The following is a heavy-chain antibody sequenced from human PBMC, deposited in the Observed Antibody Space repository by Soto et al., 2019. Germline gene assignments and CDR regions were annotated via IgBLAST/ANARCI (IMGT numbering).Heavy chain of an antibody. V-gene: IGHV3-23*01. D-gene: IGHD3-10*01. J-gene: IGHJ1*01. Sequence: EVQLTESGGGLVQPGGSLRLSCAASGFTFSSYSMTWVRQAPGKGLEWVSGISDSGGNTWYADSVKGRFTISRDNSKNTVFLQMNSLRAEATALYFCSKWSGFGDAGGQGTLVTVSS. CDR2: ISDSGGNT. CDR3: SKWSGFGDA. CDR1: GFTFSSYS.